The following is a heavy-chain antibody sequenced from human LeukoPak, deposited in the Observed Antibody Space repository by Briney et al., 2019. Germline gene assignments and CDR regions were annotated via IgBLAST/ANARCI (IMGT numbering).Heavy chain of an antibody. V-gene: IGHV3-23*01. CDR2: ISAGGDLT. CDR1: GFTFSSYG. J-gene: IGHJ4*02. CDR3: AKGLISSATYFSYFDY. D-gene: IGHD1-26*01. Sequence: GGSLRLSRAASGFTFSSYGMSWVRQAPGKGLEWVSAISAGGDLTNYADSVTGRFTISRDSSKNMLYVQMNSLRTEDTAVYYCAKGLISSATYFSYFDYWGQGTLVTVSS.